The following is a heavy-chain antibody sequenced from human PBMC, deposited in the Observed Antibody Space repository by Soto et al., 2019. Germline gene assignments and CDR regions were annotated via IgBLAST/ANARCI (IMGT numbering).Heavy chain of an antibody. CDR1: GFPISSPYS. CDR2: ISHTGTT. J-gene: IGHJ6*02. CDR3: ARVTMVIRDSDHFGVDV. D-gene: IGHD4-17*01. Sequence: SETLSLTCLVSGFPISSPYSWGWIRQPPGKGLEWIGSISHTGTTSYSPSLTSRVSISVDTSKNQVSLKLTFVTAADTAVYFCARVTMVIRDSDHFGVDVWGHGTTVTVSS. V-gene: IGHV4-38-2*02.